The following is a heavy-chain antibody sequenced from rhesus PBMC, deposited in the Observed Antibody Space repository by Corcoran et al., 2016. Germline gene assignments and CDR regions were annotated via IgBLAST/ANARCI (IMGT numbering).Heavy chain of an antibody. J-gene: IGHJ6*01. CDR3: ARASPGYGFDS. Sequence: QVQLQESGPGVVKPSETLSLTCAVSGGSISSGYDWSWIRQPPGKGLEWMGYIYGSSGSTNYNPSLKNRVIISKDASKSQLFLKLSSVTAADPAVYHCARASPGYGFDSWGQGVVVTVSS. CDR2: IYGSSGST. CDR1: GGSISSGYD. V-gene: IGHV4-76*01.